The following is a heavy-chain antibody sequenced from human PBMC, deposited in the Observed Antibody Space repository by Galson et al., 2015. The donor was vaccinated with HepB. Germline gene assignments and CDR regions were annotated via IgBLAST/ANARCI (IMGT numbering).Heavy chain of an antibody. D-gene: IGHD2/OR15-2a*01. Sequence: SLRLSCASSGFSFSNYGIHWVRQAPGKGLEWMAVISYDGSFRYYADSVKGRFTVSRDSSRSMSYLQLNSLRVEDTVVYYCAKGGPRPINMMINRILGFDPWGQGTQVTVSS. CDR2: ISYDGSFR. V-gene: IGHV3-30*18. CDR3: AKGGPRPINMMINRILGFDP. J-gene: IGHJ5*02. CDR1: GFSFSNYG.